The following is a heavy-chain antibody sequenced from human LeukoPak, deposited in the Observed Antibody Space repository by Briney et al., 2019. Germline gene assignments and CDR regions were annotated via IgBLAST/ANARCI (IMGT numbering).Heavy chain of an antibody. J-gene: IGHJ4*02. CDR3: AKDREMAIITCFDY. V-gene: IGHV3-30*02. Sequence: GGSLRLSCAASGFTFSSYGMHWVRQAPGKGLDWVAFIHHDGSNKYYADSVRGRFTISRDNSKNTLYLQMNSLRAEDTALYYCAKDREMAIITCFDYWGQGTLVTVSS. D-gene: IGHD5-24*01. CDR1: GFTFSSYG. CDR2: IHHDGSNK.